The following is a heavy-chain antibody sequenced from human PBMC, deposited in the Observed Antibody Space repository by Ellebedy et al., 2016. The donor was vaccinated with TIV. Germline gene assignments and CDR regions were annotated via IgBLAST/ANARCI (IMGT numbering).Heavy chain of an antibody. D-gene: IGHD6-19*01. J-gene: IGHJ4*02. CDR3: ARVGLLKFWFDQWLGNLFDY. V-gene: IGHV1-18*04. CDR2: INPNNGNT. CDR1: GYTFTGYY. Sequence: ASVKVSCXASGYTFTGYYMHWVRQAPGQGLEWMGWINPNNGNTNYAQKLQGRVTMTTDTSTSTAYMELRSLRSDDTAVYYCARVGLLKFWFDQWLGNLFDYWGQGTLVTVSS.